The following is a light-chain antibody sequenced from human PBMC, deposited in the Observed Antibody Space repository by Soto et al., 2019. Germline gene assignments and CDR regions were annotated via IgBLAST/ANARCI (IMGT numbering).Light chain of an antibody. CDR3: SSYTSSSTSV. V-gene: IGLV2-14*01. J-gene: IGLJ1*01. CDR2: DVS. CDR1: SSDVGGYNY. Sequence: QSVLTQPASVSGFPGQSITISCTRTSSDVGGYNYVSWYQQHPGKAPKLMIYDVSNRPSGVSNRFSGSKSGNTASLTISGLQAEDEADYYCSSYTSSSTSVFGTGTKVTVL.